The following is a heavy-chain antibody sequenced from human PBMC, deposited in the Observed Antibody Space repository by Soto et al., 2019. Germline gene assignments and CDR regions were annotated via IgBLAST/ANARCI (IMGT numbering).Heavy chain of an antibody. Sequence: QVQLQQWGAGLLKPSETLSLTCAVYGGSFSGYYWSWIRQPPGKGLEWIGEINHSGSTNYNPSLKSRVTISVDTSKNQFSLKLSSVTAAHTAVYYCARGLRPYGDYQCGAVDYWGQGTLVTVSS. CDR3: ARGLRPYGDYQCGAVDY. CDR1: GGSFSGYY. CDR2: INHSGST. D-gene: IGHD4-17*01. V-gene: IGHV4-34*01. J-gene: IGHJ4*02.